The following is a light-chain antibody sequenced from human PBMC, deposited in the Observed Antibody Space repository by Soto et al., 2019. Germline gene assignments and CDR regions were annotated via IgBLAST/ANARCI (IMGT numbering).Light chain of an antibody. CDR3: QQYNNWPWT. CDR1: ESVTSS. Sequence: EIVMTQSPATLSVSPWDRATLSCRASESVTSSLAWYQQKPGQPPRLLIYAASTRATDVPARFSGGGSETEFTLTISSLQSEDFAVYFCQQYNNWPWTFGQGTKVDIK. J-gene: IGKJ1*01. V-gene: IGKV3-15*01. CDR2: AAS.